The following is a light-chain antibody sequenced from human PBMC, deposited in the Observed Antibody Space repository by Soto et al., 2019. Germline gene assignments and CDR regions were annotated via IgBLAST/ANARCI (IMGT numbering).Light chain of an antibody. Sequence: EIVLTQSPGTLSLSPGERATLSCRASQSVSSSYLAWYQQKIGQAPSLLIYGASSRAYGIPDRFSGSGSGTDFFLTISRLEPEDFAVYYCQQYGSSPRTFGQGTKV. CDR2: GAS. CDR3: QQYGSSPRT. V-gene: IGKV3-20*01. J-gene: IGKJ1*01. CDR1: QSVSSSY.